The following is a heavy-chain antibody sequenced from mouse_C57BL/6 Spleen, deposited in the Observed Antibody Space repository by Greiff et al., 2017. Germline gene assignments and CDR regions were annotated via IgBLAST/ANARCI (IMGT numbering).Heavy chain of an antibody. CDR3: ALYDGYYAFDY. V-gene: IGHV1-74*01. D-gene: IGHD2-3*01. J-gene: IGHJ2*01. CDR1: GYTFTSYW. CDR2: IHPSDSDT. Sequence: QVQLKQPGAELVKPGASVKVSCKASGYTFTSYWMHWVKQRPGQGLEWIGRIHPSDSDTNYNQKFKGKATLTVDKSSSTAYMQLSSLTSEDSAVYYCALYDGYYAFDYWGQGTTLTVSS.